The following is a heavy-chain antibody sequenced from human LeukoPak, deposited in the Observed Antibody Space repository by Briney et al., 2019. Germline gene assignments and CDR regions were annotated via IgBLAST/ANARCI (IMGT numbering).Heavy chain of an antibody. V-gene: IGHV3-7*01. D-gene: IGHD3-10*01. Sequence: PGGSLRLSCAASGLTFSTYWMTWVRQAPGKGLEWVANIKQDGSEKNYVDSVKGRFTISRDNAMNSLYLQMNSLRAEDTAVYYCARGGTLRGVVWTNNPVDYWGQGTLVTVSS. CDR3: ARGGTLRGVVWTNNPVDY. CDR2: IKQDGSEK. CDR1: GLTFSTYW. J-gene: IGHJ4*02.